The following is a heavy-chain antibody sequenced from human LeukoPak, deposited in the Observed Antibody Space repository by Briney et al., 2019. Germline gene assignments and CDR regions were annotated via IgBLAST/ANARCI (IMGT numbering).Heavy chain of an antibody. CDR1: GGSISGSGYY. D-gene: IGHD2-2*01. Sequence: SETLSLTCTVSGGSISGSGYYWGWIRQPPGKGLEWIGSIYYSGNTYYNPSLKSRVTISVDTSKYQFSLKVSSVTASDTAVYFCARHRRYCSSTTCYLTWFDPWGQGTLVTVSS. V-gene: IGHV4-39*01. CDR3: ARHRRYCSSTTCYLTWFDP. CDR2: IYYSGNT. J-gene: IGHJ5*02.